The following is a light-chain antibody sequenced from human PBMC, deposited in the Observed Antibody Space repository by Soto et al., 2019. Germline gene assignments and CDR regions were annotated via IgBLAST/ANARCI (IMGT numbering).Light chain of an antibody. CDR1: QSVNSDY. CDR3: QQYGSSPLT. Sequence: EIVLTQSPGTLSLSPGERATLSCRASQSVNSDYLAWYQQKPGQAPRLLIYGVSSRATGIPDRFSGSGSGTDFTVTISRLEPEDFAVYYCQQYGSSPLTFGGGTKVEIK. V-gene: IGKV3-20*01. CDR2: GVS. J-gene: IGKJ4*01.